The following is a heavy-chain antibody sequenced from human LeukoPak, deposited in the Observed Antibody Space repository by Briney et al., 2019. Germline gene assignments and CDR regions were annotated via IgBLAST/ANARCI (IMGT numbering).Heavy chain of an antibody. CDR1: GGSISSSSYY. Sequence: SETLSLTCTVSGGSISSSSYYWGWIRQPPGKGLEWIGSIYYSGSTYYNPSLKSRVTISVDTSKNQFSLKLSSVTAADTAVYYCARGGVGSSWYTSHYYYGMDVWGQGTTVTVSS. V-gene: IGHV4-39*01. CDR2: IYYSGST. CDR3: ARGGVGSSWYTSHYYYGMDV. J-gene: IGHJ6*02. D-gene: IGHD6-13*01.